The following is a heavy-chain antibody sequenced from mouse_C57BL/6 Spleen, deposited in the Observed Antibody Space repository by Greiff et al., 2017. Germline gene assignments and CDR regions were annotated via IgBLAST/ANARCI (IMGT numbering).Heavy chain of an antibody. Sequence: QVQLQQSGAELARPGASVKLSCKASGYTFPSYGISWVKQRTGQGLEWIGEIDPRSGKTYYNEKFKGKATLTADKSSSTAYMELRRLTSEDSADYVCARKDEGCGYAMDYWGQGTSVTVSA. J-gene: IGHJ4*01. CDR3: ARKDEGCGYAMDY. CDR1: GYTFPSYG. V-gene: IGHV1-81*01. CDR2: IDPRSGKT.